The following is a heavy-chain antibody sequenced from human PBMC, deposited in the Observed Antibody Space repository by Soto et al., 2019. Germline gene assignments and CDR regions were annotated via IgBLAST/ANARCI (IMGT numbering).Heavy chain of an antibody. Sequence: ASVKVSCKASGYKFINHYIHWVRQAPGVGLEWMGISNPNCVGTDYAQKFQGRVTMTTDTYASTVHMELSSLRSEDTAVYFCARDSSASATSYSFDYWGQGTLVTVSS. V-gene: IGHV1-46*01. J-gene: IGHJ4*02. CDR1: GYKFINHY. D-gene: IGHD3-10*01. CDR3: ARDSSASATSYSFDY. CDR2: SNPNCVGT.